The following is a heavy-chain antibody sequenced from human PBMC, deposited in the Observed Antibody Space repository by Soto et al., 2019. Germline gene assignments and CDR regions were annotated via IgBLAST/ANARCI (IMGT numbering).Heavy chain of an antibody. CDR1: GGSISSGGYY. J-gene: IGHJ5*02. Sequence: SETLSLTCTVSGGSISSGGYYWSWIRQHPGKGLEWIGYIYYSGSTYYNPSLKSRVTISVDTSKNQFSLKLSSVTAADTAVYYCARFQWFGELVLYNWFDPWGQGTLVTVSS. D-gene: IGHD3-10*01. V-gene: IGHV4-31*03. CDR2: IYYSGST. CDR3: ARFQWFGELVLYNWFDP.